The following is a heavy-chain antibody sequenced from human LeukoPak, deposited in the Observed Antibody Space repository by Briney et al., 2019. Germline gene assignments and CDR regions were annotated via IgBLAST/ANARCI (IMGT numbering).Heavy chain of an antibody. CDR2: ISYDGSNK. Sequence: GGSLRLSCAASGFTFSSYAMHWVRQAPGKGLEWVAVISYDGSNKYYADSVKGRFTISRDNSKNTLSLQMNSLRVDDTALYFCARLAAAGRRDNWFDPWGQGTLVTVSS. CDR1: GFTFSSYA. J-gene: IGHJ5*02. V-gene: IGHV3-30-3*01. D-gene: IGHD6-13*01. CDR3: ARLAAAGRRDNWFDP.